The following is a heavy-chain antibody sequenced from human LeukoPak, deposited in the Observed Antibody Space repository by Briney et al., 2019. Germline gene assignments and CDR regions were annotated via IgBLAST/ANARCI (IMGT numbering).Heavy chain of an antibody. CDR1: GFTFSSYG. Sequence: GGSLRLSCAVSGFTFSSYGMHWVRQAPGKGLEWVGFIRYGGSNKYYAGSVTGRFTISRDNSKNTLYLQMNNLRAEDTAVYYCAKWGQGVTYAFDYWGQGTLVTVSS. CDR2: IRYGGSNK. J-gene: IGHJ4*02. V-gene: IGHV3-30*02. D-gene: IGHD2-21*02. CDR3: AKWGQGVTYAFDY.